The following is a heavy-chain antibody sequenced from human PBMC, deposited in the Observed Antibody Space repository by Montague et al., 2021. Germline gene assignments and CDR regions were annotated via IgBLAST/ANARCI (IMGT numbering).Heavy chain of an antibody. Sequence: TLSLTCSASGGSISSGGFYWSWIRQHPGKGPEWIGSIYDSGSTNYNPSLKSRLTLSRDTSKNQVSLRLTSVTAAETAVYYCARSRGYCSGGRCDTFDYWGQGTLVTVSS. V-gene: IGHV4-31*03. CDR1: GGSISSGGFY. CDR2: IYDSGST. D-gene: IGHD2-15*01. CDR3: ARSRGYCSGGRCDTFDY. J-gene: IGHJ4*02.